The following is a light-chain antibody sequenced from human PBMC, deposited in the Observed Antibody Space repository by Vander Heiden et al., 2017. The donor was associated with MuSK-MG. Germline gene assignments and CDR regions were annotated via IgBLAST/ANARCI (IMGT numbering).Light chain of an antibody. CDR1: NIGSKN. CDR3: QVWDSSTVV. CDR2: RDS. V-gene: IGLV3-9*01. Sequence: SYELTQPLSVSVALGQTARITCGGNNIGSKNVHWYQQKPGQALVLVIYRDSNRPSGIPDRFSGSNSGNTATLTISRAQAGDDADYYCQVWDSSTVVFGGGTKLTVL. J-gene: IGLJ2*01.